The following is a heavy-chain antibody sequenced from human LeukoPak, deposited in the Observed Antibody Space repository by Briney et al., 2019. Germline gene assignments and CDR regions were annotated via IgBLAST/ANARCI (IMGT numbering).Heavy chain of an antibody. V-gene: IGHV4-34*01. Sequence: SETLSLTCTVYDVSLSNYYWNWIRQPPGKGLEWIGEINHSGSTNCNPSLRSRVTISVDTSKNQVSLKLSSVTAADTAVYYCARSGGGIQLWASYAFDIWGRGTMVTVSS. J-gene: IGHJ3*02. CDR3: ARSGGGIQLWASYAFDI. CDR2: INHSGST. D-gene: IGHD5-18*01. CDR1: DVSLSNYY.